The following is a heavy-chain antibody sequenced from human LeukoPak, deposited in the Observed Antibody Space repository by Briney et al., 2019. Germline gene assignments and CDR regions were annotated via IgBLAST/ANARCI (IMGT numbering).Heavy chain of an antibody. Sequence: QSGGSLRLSCAASGFTFSGSAMHWVRQASGKGLEWVGRITSKPNSYATVYAASVKGRFTISRDDSKNTAYLQMNSLITEDTAVYYCTRVLEAADTGPVNFDYWGQGTLVTVSS. CDR2: ITSKPNSYAT. D-gene: IGHD6-13*01. CDR3: TRVLEAADTGPVNFDY. CDR1: GFTFSGSA. J-gene: IGHJ4*02. V-gene: IGHV3-73*01.